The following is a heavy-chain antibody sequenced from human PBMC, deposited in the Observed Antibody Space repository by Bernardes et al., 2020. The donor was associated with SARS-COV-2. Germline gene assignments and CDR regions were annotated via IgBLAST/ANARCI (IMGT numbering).Heavy chain of an antibody. J-gene: IGHJ6*04. CDR3: ARGTEITSIAGRLLYCYYCLGD. CDR2: ISYDGSNI. V-gene: IGHV3-30-3*01. Sequence: GGSLRLSCAASGFTFSSYAIRWVRQAPGKGLEWVAAISYDGSNIYYADSVKGRFTISRDNTKNTLYLQMNSLRAEDTAVYYCARGTEITSIAGRLLYCYYCLGDWREGCIVTVAS. D-gene: IGHD6-6*01. CDR1: GFTFSSYA.